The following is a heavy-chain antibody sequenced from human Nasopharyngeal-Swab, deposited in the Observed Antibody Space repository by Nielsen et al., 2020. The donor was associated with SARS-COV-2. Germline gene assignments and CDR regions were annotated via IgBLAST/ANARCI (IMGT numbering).Heavy chain of an antibody. Sequence: SETLSLTCTVSGGSISSYYWSWIRQPPGKGLEWIGYIYYSGSTNYNPSLKSRVTISVDTSKNQFSLKLSSVTAADTAVYYCARRAGSGWYGYWCQGTLVTVSS. CDR1: GGSISSYY. CDR2: IYYSGST. J-gene: IGHJ4*02. CDR3: ARRAGSGWYGY. D-gene: IGHD6-19*01. V-gene: IGHV4-59*01.